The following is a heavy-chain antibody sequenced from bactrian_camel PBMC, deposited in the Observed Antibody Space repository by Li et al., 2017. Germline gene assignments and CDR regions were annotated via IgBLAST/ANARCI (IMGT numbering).Heavy chain of an antibody. Sequence: DVQLVESGGGLVQPGGSLRLSCAASGFTFNSYAMSWVRQAPGKGLEWVSAINGGGTTTYYGDSVKGRFTVSRDNAKNTLYLQMNNLETDDTAVYYCAANDPLSSYTDYDLAFNFFRTWGQGTQVTVS. CDR1: GFTFNSYA. CDR2: INGGGTTT. V-gene: IGHV3S31*01. CDR3: AANDPLSSYTDYDLAFNFFRT. J-gene: IGHJ6*01. D-gene: IGHD4*01.